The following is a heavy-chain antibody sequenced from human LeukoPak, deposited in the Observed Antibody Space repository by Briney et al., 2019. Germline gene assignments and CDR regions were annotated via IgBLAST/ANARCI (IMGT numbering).Heavy chain of an antibody. CDR3: ARESGCSSTSCYYYFDY. D-gene: IGHD2-2*01. J-gene: IGHJ4*02. V-gene: IGHV3-21*01. CDR1: GFTFSSYS. CDR2: ISSSSSYI. Sequence: GGSLRLSCAASGFTFSSYSMNWVRQAPGKGLEWVSSISSSSSYIYYADSVKGRFTISGDNDKNSPYLQMNSMRAEDTAVYYRARESGCSSTSCYYYFDYWGQGTLVTVSS.